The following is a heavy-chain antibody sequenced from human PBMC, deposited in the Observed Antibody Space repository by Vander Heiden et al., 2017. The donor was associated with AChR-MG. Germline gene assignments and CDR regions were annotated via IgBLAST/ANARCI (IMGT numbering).Heavy chain of an antibody. CDR3: AREGGLRRNYNWFDP. J-gene: IGHJ5*02. Sequence: QVQLVQSGAEVKKPGSSVKVSCKASGCTFRSYAISWVRQAPGQGLEWMGRIIPILGIANYAQKFQGRVTITADKSTSTAYMELSSLRSEDTAVYYCAREGGLRRNYNWFDPWGQGTLVTVSS. CDR1: GCTFRSYA. V-gene: IGHV1-69*04. CDR2: IIPILGIA. D-gene: IGHD4-17*01.